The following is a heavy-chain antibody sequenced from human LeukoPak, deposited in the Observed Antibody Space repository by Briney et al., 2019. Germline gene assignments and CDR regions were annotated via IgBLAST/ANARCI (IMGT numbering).Heavy chain of an antibody. CDR1: GFTFSSYA. J-gene: IGHJ4*02. CDR3: ARDKGAYGDYRPLDY. CDR2: ISYDGGNK. V-gene: IGHV3-30-3*01. Sequence: GGSLRLSCAASGFTFSSYAMHWVRQAPGKGLEWVAVISYDGGNKYYADSVKGRFTISRDNSKNTLYLQMNSLRAEDTAVYYCARDKGAYGDYRPLDYWGQGTLVTVSS. D-gene: IGHD4-17*01.